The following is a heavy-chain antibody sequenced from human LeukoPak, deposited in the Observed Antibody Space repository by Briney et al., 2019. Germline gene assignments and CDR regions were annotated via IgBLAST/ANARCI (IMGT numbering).Heavy chain of an antibody. D-gene: IGHD2-15*01. CDR1: GGSFSGYY. CDR2: INHSGST. J-gene: IGHJ6*02. V-gene: IGHV4-34*01. CDR3: ARVLRYCSGGSCYPYYYYYGMDV. Sequence: SETLSLTCAVYGGSFSGYYWSWIRQPPGKGLEWIGEINHSGSTNYNPSLKSRVTISVDTSKNQFSLKLSSVTAADTAVYYCARVLRYCSGGSCYPYYYYYGMDVWGQGTTVTVSS.